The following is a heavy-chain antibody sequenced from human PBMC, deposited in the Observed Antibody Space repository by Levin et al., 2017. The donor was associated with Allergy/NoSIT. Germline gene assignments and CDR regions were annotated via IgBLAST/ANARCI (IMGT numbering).Heavy chain of an antibody. CDR2: INPNSGGT. CDR1: GYTFTGYY. V-gene: IGHV1-2*02. Sequence: GESLKISCKASGYTFTGYYMHWVRQAPGQGLEWMGWINPNSGGTNYAQKFQGRVTMTRDTSISTAYMELSRLRSDDTAVYYWAALWSSIIAAAGIGAFDIWGQGTMVNVSS. J-gene: IGHJ3*02. CDR3: AALWSSIIAAAGIGAFDI. D-gene: IGHD6-13*01.